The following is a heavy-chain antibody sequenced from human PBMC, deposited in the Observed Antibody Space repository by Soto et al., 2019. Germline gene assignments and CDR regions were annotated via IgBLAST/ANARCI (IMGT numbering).Heavy chain of an antibody. V-gene: IGHV4-59*08. CDR1: GGSISSYY. CDR3: ARGMIVDTNWFDP. D-gene: IGHD3-22*01. Sequence: SETLSLTCTVSGGSISSYYWSWIRQPPGKGLEWIGYIYYSGSTYYNPSLKSRVTISVDTSKNQFSLKLSSVTAADTAVYYCARGMIVDTNWFDPWGQGTLVTVSS. CDR2: IYYSGST. J-gene: IGHJ5*02.